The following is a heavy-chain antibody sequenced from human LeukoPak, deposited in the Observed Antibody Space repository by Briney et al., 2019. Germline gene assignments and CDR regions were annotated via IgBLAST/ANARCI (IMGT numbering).Heavy chain of an antibody. V-gene: IGHV3-30*03. D-gene: IGHD6-13*01. CDR2: ISYDGSNK. CDR3: ARSGAMAAVVHAFDI. Sequence: GGSLRLSCAASGFTFSSYGMHWVRQAPGKGLEWVAVISYDGSNKYYADSVKGRFTISRDNSKNTLYLQMNSLRAEDTAVYYCARSGAMAAVVHAFDIWGQGTMVTVSS. CDR1: GFTFSSYG. J-gene: IGHJ3*02.